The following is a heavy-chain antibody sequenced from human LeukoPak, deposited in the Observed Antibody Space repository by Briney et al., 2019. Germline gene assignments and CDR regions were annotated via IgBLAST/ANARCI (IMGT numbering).Heavy chain of an antibody. V-gene: IGHV1-46*04. CDR3: ARDHSVGDYAWWFDP. CDR1: GYTFTSND. CDR2: INPTGGGT. Sequence: ASVKVSCKTSGYTFTSNDMHWVRQAPGKGLEWMGVINPTGGGTTYAQKLQGRVTMTRDMSTSTDYMQMSRLRSEDTAVYYCARDHSVGDYAWWFDPWGQGTLVTVSS. J-gene: IGHJ5*02. D-gene: IGHD1-26*01.